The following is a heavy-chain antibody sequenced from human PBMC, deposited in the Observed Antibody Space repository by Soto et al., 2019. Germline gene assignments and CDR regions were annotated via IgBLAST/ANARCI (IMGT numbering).Heavy chain of an antibody. J-gene: IGHJ4*02. CDR1: GYTFTSHD. D-gene: IGHD1-26*01. CDR2: MNPNSGNT. CDR3: ARGPRVATTYPRVGY. Sequence: QVQLVQSGAEVKKPGASVKVSCKASGYTFTSHDINWVRQATGQGLEWMGWMNPNSGNTGYSQKFQGRVTMTRNTSLTTAYMELSGLRSEDKAVYYCARGPRVATTYPRVGYWGQGTLVTVSS. V-gene: IGHV1-8*01.